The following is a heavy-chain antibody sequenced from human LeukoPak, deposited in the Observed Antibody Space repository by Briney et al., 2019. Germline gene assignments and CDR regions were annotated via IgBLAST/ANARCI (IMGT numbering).Heavy chain of an antibody. J-gene: IGHJ4*02. V-gene: IGHV3-48*01. CDR1: GFTFSSYS. CDR2: ISSSSSTI. D-gene: IGHD3-10*01. Sequence: GGSLRLSCAASGFTFSSYSMNWVRQAPGKGLEWVSYISSSSSTIYYADSVKGRFTISRDNAKNSLYLQMNSLRAEDAAMYYCARGHQGSFIDWGQGTLVTVSS. CDR3: ARGHQGSFID.